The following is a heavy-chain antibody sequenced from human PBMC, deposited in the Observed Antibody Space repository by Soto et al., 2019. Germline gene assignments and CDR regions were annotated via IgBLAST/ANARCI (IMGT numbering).Heavy chain of an antibody. J-gene: IGHJ4*02. CDR3: ANLPLYGAGFDC. CDR2: ISWNGDAT. D-gene: IGHD3-10*01. V-gene: IGHV3-9*01. CDR1: GFTFDDYA. Sequence: EVQLVESGGGLVQPGRSLRLSCAASGFTFDDYAIPWVRQAPGKGLEWVSGISWNGDATGYADSVQGRCIISSDNAKNSRYLQMNSLRNEDTAIYYCANLPLYGAGFDCWGQGTLVTVSS.